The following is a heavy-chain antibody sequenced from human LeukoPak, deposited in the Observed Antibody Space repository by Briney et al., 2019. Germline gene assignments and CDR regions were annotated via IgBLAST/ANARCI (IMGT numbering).Heavy chain of an antibody. CDR3: ASDMGATCRRCFDN. J-gene: IGHJ4*02. CDR1: GFTVSNYG. Sequence: GGSRRLSCAASGFTVSNYGMSWVRQAPGKGLEWVSVISAGGGTTYYADSVKGRFTVSRDNSKNTLYLQMSSLRVEDTAVYYCASDMGATCRRCFDNWGQGTRVSVSS. D-gene: IGHD1-26*01. V-gene: IGHV3-23*01. CDR2: ISAGGGTT.